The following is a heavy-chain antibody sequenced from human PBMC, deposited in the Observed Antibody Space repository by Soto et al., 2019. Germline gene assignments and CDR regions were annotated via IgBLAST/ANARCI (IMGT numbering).Heavy chain of an antibody. D-gene: IGHD4-4*01. CDR2: IIPILGIA. Sequence: QVQLVQSGAEVKKPGSSVKVSCKASGGTFSSYTISWVRQAPGQGLEWMGRIIPILGIANYAQKFQGRVTDTGEKSTRPGYIGPGRLRSGGQGLEYWWAEYRCNSAWGQGTLVTVSS. J-gene: IGHJ4*02. CDR1: GGTFSSYT. V-gene: IGHV1-69*02. CDR3: WAEYRCNSA.